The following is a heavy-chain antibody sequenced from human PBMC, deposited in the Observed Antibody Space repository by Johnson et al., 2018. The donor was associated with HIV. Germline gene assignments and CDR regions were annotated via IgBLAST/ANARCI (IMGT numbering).Heavy chain of an antibody. J-gene: IGHJ3*02. CDR2: ISSSGGTI. CDR1: GFTFSDFY. Sequence: QVQLVESGGGLVKPGGSLRLSCAVSGFTFSDFYMSWIRQAPGKGLEWVSSISSSGGTIYYADSVEGRFTISRDTAKNSLYLQMNSLSAEDTAVYYCARSARWDSSSWYSFAPCAFDIWGQGTMVTVSS. D-gene: IGHD6-13*01. CDR3: ARSARWDSSSWYSFAPCAFDI. V-gene: IGHV3-11*04.